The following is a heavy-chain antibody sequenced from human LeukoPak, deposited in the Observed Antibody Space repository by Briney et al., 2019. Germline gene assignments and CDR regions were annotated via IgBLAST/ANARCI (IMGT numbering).Heavy chain of an antibody. Sequence: SETLSLTCVVSGGSFTDSYWTWIRQPPGKGLEWIGEINHSGTTNYKPSLKSRVTISVDTSKNQFSLRLTSVTAADTAVYYCAKESRGSGGGGCYPLDYWGQGTLVTVSS. D-gene: IGHD2-15*01. V-gene: IGHV4-34*01. CDR1: GGSFTDSY. CDR3: AKESRGSGGGGCYPLDY. J-gene: IGHJ4*02. CDR2: INHSGTT.